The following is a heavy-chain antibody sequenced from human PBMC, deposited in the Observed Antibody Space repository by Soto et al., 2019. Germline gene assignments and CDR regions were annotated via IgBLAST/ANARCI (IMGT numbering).Heavy chain of an antibody. V-gene: IGHV3-30-3*01. Sequence: QVQLVESGGGVVQPGRSLRLSCAASGFTFSSYAMHWVRQAPGKGLEWVAVISYDGSNKYYADSVKGRFTISRDNSQNTLYLQMNSLRAEDTAVYYCARDGGYDSSGDVYYYYGMDVWGQGTTVTVSS. J-gene: IGHJ6*02. CDR1: GFTFSSYA. D-gene: IGHD3-22*01. CDR3: ARDGGYDSSGDVYYYYGMDV. CDR2: ISYDGSNK.